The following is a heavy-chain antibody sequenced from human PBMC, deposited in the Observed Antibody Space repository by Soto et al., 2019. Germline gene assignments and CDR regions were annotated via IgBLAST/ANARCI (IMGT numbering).Heavy chain of an antibody. CDR3: ANTLGGYCSSTSCYAPYRAYYYYGMAV. D-gene: IGHD2-2*03. J-gene: IGHJ6*02. CDR1: GGTFSSYA. CDR2: IIPIFGTA. Sequence: QVQLVQSGAEVKKPGSSVKVSCKASGGTFSSYAISWVRQAPGQGLEWMGGIIPIFGTANYAQKFQGRVTITADKSTSTAYMELSILRYEDTAVYYCANTLGGYCSSTSCYAPYRAYYYYGMAVWGQGTTVTFS. V-gene: IGHV1-69*06.